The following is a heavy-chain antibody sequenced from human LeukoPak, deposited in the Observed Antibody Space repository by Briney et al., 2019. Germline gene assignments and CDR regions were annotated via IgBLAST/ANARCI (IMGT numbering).Heavy chain of an antibody. Sequence: PSETLSLTCSVSGGSISSHYWSWIRQPPGKGLEWIGYIYYSGSTNYNPSLKSRVTISVDTSKNQFSLKLSSVTAADTAVYYCARGAARLFDYWGQGTLVTVSS. CDR2: IYYSGST. V-gene: IGHV4-59*11. D-gene: IGHD6-25*01. CDR3: ARGAARLFDY. CDR1: GGSISSHY. J-gene: IGHJ4*02.